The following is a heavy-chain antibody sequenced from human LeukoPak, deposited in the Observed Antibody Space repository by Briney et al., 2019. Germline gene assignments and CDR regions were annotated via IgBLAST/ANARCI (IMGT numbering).Heavy chain of an antibody. CDR3: AKAMAPFSDYFDY. Sequence: GGALRLSCAASGFTFSSYAMSWVRQAPGKGLEGVSAISGSGFSTYYPDSVKGRIIISRDNSKNTLYLQMNRLRAEDTAVDYCAKAMAPFSDYFDYWGQGTLVTVSS. J-gene: IGHJ4*02. CDR1: GFTFSSYA. D-gene: IGHD3-10*01. V-gene: IGHV3-23*01. CDR2: ISGSGFST.